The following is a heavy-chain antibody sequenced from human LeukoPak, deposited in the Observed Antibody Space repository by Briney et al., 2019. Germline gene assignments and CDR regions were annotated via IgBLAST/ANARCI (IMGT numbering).Heavy chain of an antibody. J-gene: IGHJ4*02. CDR1: GGSISSSSYY. D-gene: IGHD3-10*01. Sequence: SETLSLTCTVSGGSISSSSYYWGWIRQPPGKGLEWIGSIYYSGSTYYNPSLKSRVTISVDTSKNQFSLKLSSVTAADTAVYYCARLKGFGTFDYWGQGTLVTVSS. V-gene: IGHV4-39*07. CDR3: ARLKGFGTFDY. CDR2: IYYSGST.